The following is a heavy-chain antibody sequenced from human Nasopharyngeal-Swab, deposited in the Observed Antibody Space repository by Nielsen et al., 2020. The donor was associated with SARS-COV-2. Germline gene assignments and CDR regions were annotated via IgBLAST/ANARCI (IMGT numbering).Heavy chain of an antibody. CDR2: SYYSGST. CDR1: GDSITNYY. Sequence: SETLSLTCTVSGDSITNYYWSWIRQPPGKELEWIGISYYSGSTNYSPSLKSRVTISADTSKNQFSLSLSSVTAADTAVYYCARGNGFTMINNAFDVWGQGRMVTVSS. D-gene: IGHD3-22*01. J-gene: IGHJ3*01. V-gene: IGHV4-59*12. CDR3: ARGNGFTMINNAFDV.